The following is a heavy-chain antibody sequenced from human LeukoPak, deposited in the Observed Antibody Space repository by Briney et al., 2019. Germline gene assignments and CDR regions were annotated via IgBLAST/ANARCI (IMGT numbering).Heavy chain of an antibody. J-gene: IGHJ2*01. Sequence: GSSVKVSCKASGGTFSSYAISWVRQAPGQGLEWMGGIIPIFGTANYAQKFQGRVTITADESTSTAYMEPSSLRSEDTAVYYCATLPVYAPGWYFDLWGRGTLVTVSS. CDR2: IIPIFGTA. CDR1: GGTFSSYA. D-gene: IGHD5/OR15-5a*01. CDR3: ATLPVYAPGWYFDL. V-gene: IGHV1-69*01.